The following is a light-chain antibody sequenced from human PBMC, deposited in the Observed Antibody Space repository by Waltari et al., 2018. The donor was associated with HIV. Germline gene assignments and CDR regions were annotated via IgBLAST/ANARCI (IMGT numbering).Light chain of an antibody. Sequence: SYELTQPPSVSVSPGQTASITSSGDKLGDKYACWYQQKPGQSPVLVIYQGSNRPSGIPERFSGSNSGNTATLTISGTQTLDEADYYCQAWDSSTVVFGGGTKLTVL. CDR2: QGS. CDR3: QAWDSSTVV. J-gene: IGLJ2*01. V-gene: IGLV3-1*01. CDR1: KLGDKY.